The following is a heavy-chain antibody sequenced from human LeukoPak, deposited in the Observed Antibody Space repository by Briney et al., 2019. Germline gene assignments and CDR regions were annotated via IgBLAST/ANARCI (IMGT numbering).Heavy chain of an antibody. V-gene: IGHV3-74*01. CDR3: ARAPSEIGGYYRESCRH. CDR2: IKSDGRT. CDR1: GFTFSNYW. D-gene: IGHD3-22*01. Sequence: GGSLRLSCAAAGFTFSNYWMHWVRQAPGKGLVWVSRIKSDGRTNYADSVKGRFTISGDNAKNTVSLQMNSLRAEDTGVYYCARAPSEIGGYYRESCRHSGEGSLVTVSS. J-gene: IGHJ1*01.